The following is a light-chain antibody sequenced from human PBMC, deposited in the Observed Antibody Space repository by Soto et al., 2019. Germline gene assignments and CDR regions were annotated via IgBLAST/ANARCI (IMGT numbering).Light chain of an antibody. CDR2: ANS. CDR1: SFNIGSRA. CDR3: SSDSPTGVRL. V-gene: IGLV1-44*01. Sequence: QSVLTQPPTASGTPGQRVNISCSGSSFNIGSRAVSWYQQLPGTAPKLLIYANSQRSSGVPDRFSGSRSGNTASLTISGLQADDEADYYCSSDSPTGVRLFGGGTKLTVL. J-gene: IGLJ2*01.